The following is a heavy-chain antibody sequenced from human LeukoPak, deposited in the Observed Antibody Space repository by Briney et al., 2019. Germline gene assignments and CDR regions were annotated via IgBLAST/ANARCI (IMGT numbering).Heavy chain of an antibody. D-gene: IGHD4-23*01. Sequence: SETLFLTCTVSGVSVSSGSYFWSWIRQPPGKGLEWIGYISYSGSTNYNPSLKSRVTISVDTSKNQFSLKLSSVTAADTAVYYCARTHRWELHFDYWGQGTLVTVSS. J-gene: IGHJ4*02. V-gene: IGHV4-61*01. CDR3: ARTHRWELHFDY. CDR2: ISYSGST. CDR1: GVSVSSGSYF.